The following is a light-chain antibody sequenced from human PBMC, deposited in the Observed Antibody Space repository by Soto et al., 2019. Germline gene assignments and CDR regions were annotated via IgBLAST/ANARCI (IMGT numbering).Light chain of an antibody. CDR3: QQYDNFPQT. Sequence: ETLLTQSPGTLSLSPGERATLSCGASEALGRNYLAWYQQKPGQAPRLLIHRIYIRAAGIPERFTGSASGTDFTLTISRLEPEDFEVYYCQQYDNFPQTFGQGTKVDI. CDR1: EALGRNY. V-gene: IGKV3-20*01. J-gene: IGKJ1*01. CDR2: RIY.